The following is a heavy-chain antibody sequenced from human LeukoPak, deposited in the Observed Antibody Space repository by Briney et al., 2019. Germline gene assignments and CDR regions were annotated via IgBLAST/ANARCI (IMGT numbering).Heavy chain of an antibody. Sequence: GGSLILYFASFGFTFRTYGMQLVLQAPGKGLEWVAVIWFDGTNKYSADSVKGRFTISRDNSKNTLYLQMNSLRTEDTAVYYCVRDLRKGYYSVYCGQGTLVTVSS. J-gene: IGHJ4*02. CDR2: IWFDGTNK. CDR1: GFTFRTYG. CDR3: VRDLRKGYYSVY. V-gene: IGHV3-33*01.